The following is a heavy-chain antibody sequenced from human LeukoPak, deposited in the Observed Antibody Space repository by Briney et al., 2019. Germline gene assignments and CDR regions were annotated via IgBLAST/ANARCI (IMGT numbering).Heavy chain of an antibody. CDR2: ISENGGST. V-gene: IGHV3-64*01. J-gene: IGHJ3*02. D-gene: IGHD2-2*01. Sequence: GGSLRLSCAASGFTFNSYAMHWVRQAPGKGLEYVSAISENGGSTYYAKSVKGRFTISRDNSKNTLYLQMGSLRGEDMAVYYCARNTYCSSTSCNRLGAFDIWGQGTMVTVSS. CDR3: ARNTYCSSTSCNRLGAFDI. CDR1: GFTFNSYA.